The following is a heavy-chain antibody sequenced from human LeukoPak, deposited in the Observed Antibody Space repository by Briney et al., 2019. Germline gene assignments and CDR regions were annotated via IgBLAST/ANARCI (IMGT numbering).Heavy chain of an antibody. CDR3: ARGDFRWEMATTIAFDI. V-gene: IGHV1-2*02. D-gene: IGHD5-24*01. CDR2: INPNSGGT. Sequence: ASVKVSCKASGYTFTGYYMHWVRQAPGQGLEWMGWINPNSGGTNYAQKFQGRVTMTRDTSISTAYMELSRLRSDDTAVYYCARGDFRWEMATTIAFDIWGQGTMVTVSS. CDR1: GYTFTGYY. J-gene: IGHJ3*02.